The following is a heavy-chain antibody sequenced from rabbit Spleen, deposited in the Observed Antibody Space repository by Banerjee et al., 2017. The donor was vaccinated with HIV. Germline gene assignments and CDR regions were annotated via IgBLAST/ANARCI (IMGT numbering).Heavy chain of an antibody. CDR2: IDPVFGIT. V-gene: IGHV1S47*01. J-gene: IGHJ4*01. CDR1: GFTLSSYY. Sequence: QEQLVESGGGLVQPEGSLTLTCKASGFTLSSYYMNWVRQAPGKGLEWIGYIDPVFGITYYANWVSGRFSISRENAQNPVFLQMTSLTAADAATYFCARDGAGGTYFALWGQGTLVTVS. CDR3: ARDGAGGTYFAL. D-gene: IGHD8-1*01.